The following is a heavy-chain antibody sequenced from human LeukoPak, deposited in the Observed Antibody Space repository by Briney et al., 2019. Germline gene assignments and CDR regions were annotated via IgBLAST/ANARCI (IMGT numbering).Heavy chain of an antibody. CDR1: GFTFSNYA. D-gene: IGHD3-3*01. CDR2: ISGSDDNT. Sequence: GGSLRLSCEASGFTFSNYAMSWVRQAPGTGLEWVATISGSDDNTYYAASVKGRFTISRDNSKKTLYLQMNGLRAEDTAVYYCAKKSYYDFWSGHYRPHFDSWGRGTLVAVSP. CDR3: AKKSYYDFWSGHYRPHFDS. J-gene: IGHJ4*02. V-gene: IGHV3-23*01.